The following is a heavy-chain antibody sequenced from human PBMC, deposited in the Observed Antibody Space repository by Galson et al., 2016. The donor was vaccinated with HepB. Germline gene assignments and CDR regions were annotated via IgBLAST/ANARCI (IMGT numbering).Heavy chain of an antibody. CDR2: FFYSGST. V-gene: IGHV4-39*01. D-gene: IGHD6-19*01. CDR1: GGSISSYSHY. J-gene: IGHJ4*02. Sequence: SETLSLTCTVSGGSISSYSHYLGWIRQPPGKGLEWIGSFFYSGSTYYNPSLKSRVTISVDTSKNQFSLRLSSVTAADTAVYYCASSDLSGWYYSDNWGQGTLVTVSS. CDR3: ASSDLSGWYYSDN.